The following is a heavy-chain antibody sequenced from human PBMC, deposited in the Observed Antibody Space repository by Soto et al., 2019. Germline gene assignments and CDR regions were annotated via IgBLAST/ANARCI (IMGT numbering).Heavy chain of an antibody. CDR1: GYIFTNYY. Sequence: QVQLVQSGAEVKKPGASVRVSCKASGYIFTNYYMHWLRQAPGQGLEWVGIINPNGGSTTNAQKFEGTITLTSDTSTSRFYMELSSLRSEDTAVYYCARDADGYHSWAITNLDNWGQGTLVTFSS. CDR2: INPNGGST. D-gene: IGHD5-18*01. CDR3: ARDADGYHSWAITNLDN. J-gene: IGHJ4*02. V-gene: IGHV1-46*01.